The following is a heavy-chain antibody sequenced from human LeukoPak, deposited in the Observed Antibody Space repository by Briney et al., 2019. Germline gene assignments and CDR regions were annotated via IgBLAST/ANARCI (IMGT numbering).Heavy chain of an antibody. CDR1: GGSISSYY. CDR3: ARLHSYGSGSQTDY. CDR2: IYYSGST. Sequence: SETLSLTCTVSGGSISSYYWSWIRQPPGKGLEWIGYIYYSGSTNYNPSLKSRVTISVDTSKNQFSLKLSSVTAADTAVYYCARLHSYGSGSQTDYWGQGTLVTVSS. D-gene: IGHD3-10*01. V-gene: IGHV4-59*08. J-gene: IGHJ4*02.